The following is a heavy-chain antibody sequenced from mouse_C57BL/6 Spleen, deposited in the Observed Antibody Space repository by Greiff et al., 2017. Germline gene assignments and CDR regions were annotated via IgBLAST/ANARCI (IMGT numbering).Heavy chain of an antibody. CDR3: ARVYYYGSEGYAMDY. J-gene: IGHJ4*01. CDR1: GYSITSGYY. D-gene: IGHD1-1*01. CDR2: ISYDGSN. V-gene: IGHV3-6*01. Sequence: EVQLQESGPGLVKPSQSPSLTCSVTGYSITSGYYWNWIRQFPGNKLEWMGYISYDGSNNYNPSLKNRISITRDTSKNQFFLKLNSVTTEDTATYYGARVYYYGSEGYAMDYWGQGTSVTVSS.